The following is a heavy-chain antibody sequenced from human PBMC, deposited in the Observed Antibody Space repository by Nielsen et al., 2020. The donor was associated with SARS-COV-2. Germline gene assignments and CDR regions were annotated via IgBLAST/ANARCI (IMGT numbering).Heavy chain of an antibody. Sequence: LSLTCAASGFTFSDYYMSWIRQAPGKGLEWVSYISSSGSTIYYADSVKGRFTISRDNAKNSLYLQMNSLRAEDTAVYYCARAGSSSSLYYYYGMDVWGQGTTVTVSS. D-gene: IGHD6-6*01. CDR2: ISSSGSTI. CDR3: ARAGSSSSLYYYYGMDV. J-gene: IGHJ6*02. CDR1: GFTFSDYY. V-gene: IGHV3-11*04.